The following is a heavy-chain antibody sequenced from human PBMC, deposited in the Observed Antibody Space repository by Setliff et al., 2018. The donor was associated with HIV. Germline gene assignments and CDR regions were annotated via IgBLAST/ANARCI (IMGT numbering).Heavy chain of an antibody. Sequence: PGESLKISCAASGFSFGDYTFNWVRQAPGKGLEWLSYINWRSEKYYADSVKGRFTISRDNGKSSVYLQINSLRAEDTAVYYCVRDKSWAFDYWGQGTLVTSPQ. J-gene: IGHJ4*02. CDR2: INWRSEK. V-gene: IGHV3-48*01. CDR1: GFSFGDYT. CDR3: VRDKSWAFDY.